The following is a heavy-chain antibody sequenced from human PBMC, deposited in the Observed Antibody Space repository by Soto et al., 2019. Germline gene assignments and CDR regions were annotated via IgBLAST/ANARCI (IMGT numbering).Heavy chain of an antibody. CDR2: IYYSGST. J-gene: IGHJ5*02. Sequence: SETLSLTCTVSGGSISSGGYYWSWIRQHPGKGLEWIGYIYYSGSTYYNPSLKSRVTISLDTSKNQFSLKLSSVTAADTAVYYCARDESYYDSSGSTTTWGQGTLVTVSS. CDR3: ARDESYYDSSGSTTT. CDR1: GGSISSGGYY. D-gene: IGHD3-22*01. V-gene: IGHV4-31*03.